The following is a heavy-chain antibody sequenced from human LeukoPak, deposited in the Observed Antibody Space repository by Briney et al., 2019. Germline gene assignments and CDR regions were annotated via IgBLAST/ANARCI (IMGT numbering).Heavy chain of an antibody. D-gene: IGHD3-22*01. CDR3: ARDFRYYYDSSGYYYFDY. CDR1: GGSISSGGYY. J-gene: IGHJ4*02. CDR2: IYYSGST. Sequence: SETLSLTCTVSGGSISSGGYYWSWIRQHPGKGLEWIGYIYYSGSTYYNPSLKSRVTISVDTSKNQFSLKLSSVTAADTAVYYCARDFRYYYDSSGYYYFDYWGQGTLVTVSS. V-gene: IGHV4-31*03.